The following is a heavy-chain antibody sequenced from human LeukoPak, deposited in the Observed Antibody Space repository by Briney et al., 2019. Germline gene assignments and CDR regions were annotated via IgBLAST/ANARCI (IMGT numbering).Heavy chain of an antibody. CDR3: ARTPQGSSSYDEGYFDC. CDR1: GFTFSSYW. D-gene: IGHD6-6*01. J-gene: IGHJ4*02. Sequence: GGSLRLSCAASGFTFSSYWMHWVRQAPGKGLVWVSRINSDGSSTGYADSVKGRFTISRDNAKNTLYLQMNSLRAEDTAVYYCARTPQGSSSYDEGYFDCWGQGTLVTVSS. V-gene: IGHV3-74*01. CDR2: INSDGSST.